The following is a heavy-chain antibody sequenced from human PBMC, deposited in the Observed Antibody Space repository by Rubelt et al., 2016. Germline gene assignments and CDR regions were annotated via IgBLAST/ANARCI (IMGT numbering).Heavy chain of an antibody. Sequence: QVQLQQWGAGLLKPSETLSLTCGVYGGSFSNYYWTWIRQPPGKGLEWIGDINKSGNTDYNPSLKSRVTISVDTSKNQFSLKLSSVTAADTAVYYCATRYCGGGSCYFYPEYHLDYWGQGTLVTVSS. J-gene: IGHJ4*02. CDR3: ATRYCGGGSCYFYPEYHLDY. CDR1: GGSFSNYY. D-gene: IGHD2-15*01. CDR2: INKSGNT. V-gene: IGHV4-34*02.